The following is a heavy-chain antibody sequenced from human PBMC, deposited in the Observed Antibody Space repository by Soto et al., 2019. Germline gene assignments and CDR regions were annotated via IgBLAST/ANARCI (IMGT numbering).Heavy chain of an antibody. CDR3: YCSGGSPGY. CDR1: GYTFSRYA. Sequence: EVQLLESGGGLVQPGGSLRLSCAASGYTFSRYAMSWVRQAPGKGLEWVSVIGGTADSTHYADSVKGRFTISRDNSKNTLHLHMSSLRVEDTAVYYCYCSGGSPGYWGQGTLVTVSS. J-gene: IGHJ4*02. D-gene: IGHD2-15*01. CDR2: IGGTADST. V-gene: IGHV3-23*01.